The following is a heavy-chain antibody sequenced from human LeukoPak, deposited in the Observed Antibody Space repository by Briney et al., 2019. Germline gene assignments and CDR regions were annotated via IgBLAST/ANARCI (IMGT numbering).Heavy chain of an antibody. CDR3: ARDRGQWLVSNYYYYGIDV. CDR2: IKQDGSEK. Sequence: GGSLRLSCAASGFTFSSYWMSWVRQAPGKGLEWVAKIKQDGSEKYYVDSVKGRFTISRDNAKNSLYLQMNSLRAEDTAVYYCARDRGQWLVSNYYYYGIDVWGQGTTVTVSS. CDR1: GFTFSSYW. J-gene: IGHJ6*02. D-gene: IGHD6-19*01. V-gene: IGHV3-7*01.